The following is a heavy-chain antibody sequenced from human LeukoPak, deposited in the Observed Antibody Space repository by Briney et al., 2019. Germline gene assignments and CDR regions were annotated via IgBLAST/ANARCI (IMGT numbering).Heavy chain of an antibody. V-gene: IGHV3-48*03. Sequence: GGSLRLSCAASGFTFSGYEMNWVRQAPGKGLEWVSYISSSGSTIYYADSVKGRFTISRDNAKNSLYLQMNSLRAEDTAVYYCARDAMVRGVIPHFDYWGQGTLVTVSS. CDR3: ARDAMVRGVIPHFDY. CDR1: GFTFSGYE. J-gene: IGHJ4*02. CDR2: ISSSGSTI. D-gene: IGHD3-10*01.